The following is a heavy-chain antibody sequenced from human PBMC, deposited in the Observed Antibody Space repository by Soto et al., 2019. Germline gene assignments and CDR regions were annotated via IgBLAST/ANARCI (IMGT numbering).Heavy chain of an antibody. D-gene: IGHD5-18*01. CDR2: IYPDDSDT. J-gene: IGHJ4*02. V-gene: IGHV5-51*01. CDR3: ARLLNRGYTYGSLGY. CDR1: GFNFPTFC. Sequence: GESLKISCKHSGFNFPTFCIAWVRQMPGKGLEWMGTIYPDDSDTRYSPSFQGQVTISADKSIQTAYLQWSSLKASDTAMYYCARLLNRGYTYGSLGYWGQGTLVTVSS.